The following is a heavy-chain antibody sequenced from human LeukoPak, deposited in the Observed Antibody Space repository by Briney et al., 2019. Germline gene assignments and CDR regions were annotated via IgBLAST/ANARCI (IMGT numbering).Heavy chain of an antibody. CDR3: ARQLRSTVTTAGYYFDY. CDR1: GGSISSYY. V-gene: IGHV4-59*08. J-gene: IGHJ4*02. Sequence: SETLSLTCTVSGGSISSYYWSWIRQPPGKGLEWIGYIYYSGSTNYNPSLKSRVTISANTSKNQFTLKLSSVTAADTAVYYCARQLRSTVTTAGYYFDYWGQVTLVTVSS. CDR2: IYYSGST. D-gene: IGHD4-17*01.